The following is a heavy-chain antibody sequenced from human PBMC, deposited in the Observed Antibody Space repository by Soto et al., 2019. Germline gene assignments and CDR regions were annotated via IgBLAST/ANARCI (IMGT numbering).Heavy chain of an antibody. CDR2: ISGSGGST. CDR1: GFTFSSYA. CDR3: AKYGDDILTGYYRGVYYFDY. Sequence: GGSLRLSCAASGFTFSSYAMSWVRQAPGKGLEWVSAISGSGGSTYYADSVKGRFTISRDNSKNTLYLQMNSLRAEDTAVYYCAKYGDDILTGYYRGVYYFDYWGQGTLVTVSS. J-gene: IGHJ4*02. D-gene: IGHD3-9*01. V-gene: IGHV3-23*01.